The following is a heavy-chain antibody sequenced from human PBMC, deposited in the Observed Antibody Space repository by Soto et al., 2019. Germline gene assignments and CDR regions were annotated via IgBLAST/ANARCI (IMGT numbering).Heavy chain of an antibody. CDR2: ISAYNGNT. D-gene: IGHD3-9*01. V-gene: IGHV1-18*04. Sequence: ASVKVSCKASGYMFSKYGISWVRQAPGQGLEWMGWISAYNGNTNLAQNFQGRVIMTTDTSASTAYMELSSLRSEDTAVYYCARELYYDILTGYYTYYYYGMDVWGQGTTVTVSS. J-gene: IGHJ6*02. CDR3: ARELYYDILTGYYTYYYYGMDV. CDR1: GYMFSKYG.